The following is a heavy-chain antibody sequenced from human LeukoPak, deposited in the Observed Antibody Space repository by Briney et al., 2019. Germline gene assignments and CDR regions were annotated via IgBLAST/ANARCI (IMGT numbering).Heavy chain of an antibody. Sequence: ASVKVSCKASGYTFTGYYMHWVRQAPGQGLEWMGWINPNSGGTNYAQKFQGRVTMTRDTSISTAYMELSRLRSDDTAVYYRARAYYYDSSAAFDIWGQGTMVTVSS. V-gene: IGHV1-2*02. CDR3: ARAYYYDSSAAFDI. CDR1: GYTFTGYY. D-gene: IGHD3-22*01. J-gene: IGHJ3*02. CDR2: INPNSGGT.